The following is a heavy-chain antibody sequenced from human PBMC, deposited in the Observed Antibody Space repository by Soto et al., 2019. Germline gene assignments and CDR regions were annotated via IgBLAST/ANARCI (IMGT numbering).Heavy chain of an antibody. J-gene: IGHJ4*01. V-gene: IGHV3-30*18. Sequence: QVKLVEFGGAVVQSGRSLRLSCTASSFRFSAYGMHWVRQAPGKGLEWVALISDDGKTQFFTESVEGRFTISRDNSRNTLYLQMNRLRPEATAVYYCVKGGYKTGWPPFDHWGHGTRVTVSS. CDR1: SFRFSAYG. D-gene: IGHD6-19*01. CDR2: ISDDGKTQ. CDR3: VKGGYKTGWPPFDH.